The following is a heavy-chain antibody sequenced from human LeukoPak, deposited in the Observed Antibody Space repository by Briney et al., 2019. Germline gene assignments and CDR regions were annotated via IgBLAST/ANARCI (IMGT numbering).Heavy chain of an antibody. CDR2: ISYDGSNK. J-gene: IGHJ6*02. V-gene: IGHV3-30-3*01. CDR1: GFTFSSYA. D-gene: IGHD2-2*01. Sequence: GGALRLSCAAPGFTFSSYAMHWVRPAPGKGLGGGAVISYDGSNKYYADSVKGRFTISRDNSKNTLYLQMNSLRAEDTAVYYCARDRELVVVVGPYYYYYGMDVWGQGTTVTVSS. CDR3: ARDRELVVVVGPYYYYYGMDV.